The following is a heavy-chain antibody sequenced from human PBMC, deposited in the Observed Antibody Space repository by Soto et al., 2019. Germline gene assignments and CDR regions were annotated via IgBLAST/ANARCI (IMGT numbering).Heavy chain of an antibody. J-gene: IGHJ4*02. CDR2: ISAYNGNT. V-gene: IGHV1-18*01. CDR1: GYTFTNFG. Sequence: QVQLVQSGAEVKKPGASVKVSCKTSGYTFTNFGLSWVRQAPGQGLEWMGWISAYNGNTNYAQHFQGRVTMTTDTSTSTAYTGLRILTSDDTAVYFCARGGHAIDYWCQGTLVTVSS. D-gene: IGHD3-16*01. CDR3: ARGGHAIDY.